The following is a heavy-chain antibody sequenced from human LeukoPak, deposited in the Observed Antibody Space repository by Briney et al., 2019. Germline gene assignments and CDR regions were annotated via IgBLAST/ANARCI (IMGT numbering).Heavy chain of an antibody. CDR2: ISYDGSNK. J-gene: IGHJ4*02. D-gene: IGHD6-19*01. Sequence: GGSLRLSCAASGFTFSSYAMHWVRQAPGKGLEWVAVISYDGSNKYYADSVKGRFTISRDNSKNTLYLQMNSLRAEDTAVYYCARGWKGWLVDRAPDYWGQGTLVTVSS. CDR1: GFTFSSYA. CDR3: ARGWKGWLVDRAPDY. V-gene: IGHV3-30-3*01.